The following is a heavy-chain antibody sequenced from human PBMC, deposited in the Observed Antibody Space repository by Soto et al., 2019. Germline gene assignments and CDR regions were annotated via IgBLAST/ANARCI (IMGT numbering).Heavy chain of an antibody. J-gene: IGHJ4*02. V-gene: IGHV3-74*01. CDR1: GFTFTSYW. CDR3: ASVSNWSESYYAGDN. Sequence: EVQLVESGGGLVQSGGSLSLSCAASGFTFTSYWMFWVRQAPGKGLVWVPRISSDGRSTTYADSVKGRVTISRDNAKNTLYLQMNSLRAEDTAVYYCASVSNWSESYYAGDNWGQGTLVADSS. D-gene: IGHD1-26*01. CDR2: ISSDGRST.